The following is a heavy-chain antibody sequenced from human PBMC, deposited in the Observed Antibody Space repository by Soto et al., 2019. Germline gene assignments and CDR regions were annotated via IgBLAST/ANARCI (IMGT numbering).Heavy chain of an antibody. CDR2: INHSGST. CDR1: GGSFSGYY. D-gene: IGHD2-2*01. J-gene: IGHJ6*03. V-gene: IGHV4-34*01. Sequence: SETLSLTCAVYGGSFSGYYWSWIRQPPGKGLEWIGEINHSGSTNYNPSLKSRVTISVDTSKNQFSLKLSSVTAADTAVYYCARESPDYCSSTSCYPFFTRYYYMDVWGKGTTVTVSS. CDR3: ARESPDYCSSTSCYPFFTRYYYMDV.